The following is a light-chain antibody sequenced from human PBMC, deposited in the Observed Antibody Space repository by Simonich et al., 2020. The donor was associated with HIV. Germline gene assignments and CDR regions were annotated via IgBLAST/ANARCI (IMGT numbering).Light chain of an antibody. CDR1: QSISSN. V-gene: IGKV3-11*01. CDR3: QQRSNWPLT. CDR2: DAS. Sequence: EIVMTQAPATLSVSPGERATLSCRASQSISSNLAWYQQKPGQAPRLLIYDASNRATGIPARFRGSGSRTDFTLTISSLEPEDFAVYYCQQRSNWPLTFGQGTRLEIK. J-gene: IGKJ5*01.